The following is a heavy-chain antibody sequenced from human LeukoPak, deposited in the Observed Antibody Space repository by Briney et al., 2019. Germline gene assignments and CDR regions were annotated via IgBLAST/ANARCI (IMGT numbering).Heavy chain of an antibody. Sequence: SVKVSCKASGGTFSSYAISWVRQAPGQGLEWMGGIIPIFGTANYAQKFQGRVTITADKSTSTAYKELSSLRSEDTAVYYCARAGGYCGRISCPYYFDYWGQGSLVAVSS. V-gene: IGHV1-69*06. CDR2: IIPIFGTA. D-gene: IGHD2-15*01. CDR3: ARAGGYCGRISCPYYFDY. J-gene: IGHJ4*02. CDR1: GGTFSSYA.